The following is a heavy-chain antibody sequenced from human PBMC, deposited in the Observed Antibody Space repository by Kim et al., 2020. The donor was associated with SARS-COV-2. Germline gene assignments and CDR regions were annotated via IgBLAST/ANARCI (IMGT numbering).Heavy chain of an antibody. CDR1: GFTFDDYA. V-gene: IGHV3-9*01. CDR3: AKAKGLRYFDWLDAFDI. J-gene: IGHJ3*02. CDR2: ISWNSGSI. D-gene: IGHD3-9*01. Sequence: GGSLRLSCAASGFTFDDYAMHWVRQAPGKGLECVSGISWNSGSIGYADSVKGRFTISRDNAKNSLYLQMNSLRAEDTALYYCAKAKGLRYFDWLDAFDIWGQGTMVTVSS.